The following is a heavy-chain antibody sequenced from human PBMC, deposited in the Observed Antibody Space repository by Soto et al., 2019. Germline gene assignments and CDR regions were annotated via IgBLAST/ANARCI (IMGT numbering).Heavy chain of an antibody. J-gene: IGHJ5*02. CDR3: TRDLFSYDYSGILWFDP. D-gene: IGHD3-16*01. CDR2: IRSKGHNYAT. V-gene: IGHV3-73*01. Sequence: PGGSLRLSCAASGFTFSSFEMNWVRQASGKGPEWVGRIRSKGHNYATEYAASVKGRFTISRDDSKNTAYLQMNSLQTEDTAVYYCTRDLFSYDYSGILWFDPWGQGTLVTVSS. CDR1: GFTFSSFE.